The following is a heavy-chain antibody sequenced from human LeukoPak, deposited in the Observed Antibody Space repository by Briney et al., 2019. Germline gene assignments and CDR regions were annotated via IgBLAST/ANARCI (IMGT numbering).Heavy chain of an antibody. V-gene: IGHV4-34*01. CDR1: GGSFSGCY. CDR2: INHSGST. Sequence: SETLSLTCAVYGGSFSGCYWSWIRQPPGKGLEWIGEINHSGSTNYNPSLKSRVTISVDTSKNQFSLKLSSVTAADTAVYYCARGQGVTTSYYYYYYYMDVWGKGTTVTVSS. J-gene: IGHJ6*03. CDR3: ARGQGVTTSYYYYYYYMDV. D-gene: IGHD4-17*01.